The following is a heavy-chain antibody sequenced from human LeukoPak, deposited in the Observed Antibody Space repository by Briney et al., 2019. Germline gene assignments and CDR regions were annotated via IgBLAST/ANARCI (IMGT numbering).Heavy chain of an antibody. V-gene: IGHV1-2*02. CDR3: ARAYEYCSGGSCYSWFDP. D-gene: IGHD2-15*01. CDR1: GYTFTGYY. CDR2: INPNSGGT. J-gene: IGHJ5*02. Sequence: ASVKVSCKASGYTFTGYYMHWVRQAPGQGLEWMGWINPNSGGTNYAQKFQGRVTMTRDTSISTAYMELSRLRFDDTAVYYCARAYEYCSGGSCYSWFDPWGQGTLVTVSS.